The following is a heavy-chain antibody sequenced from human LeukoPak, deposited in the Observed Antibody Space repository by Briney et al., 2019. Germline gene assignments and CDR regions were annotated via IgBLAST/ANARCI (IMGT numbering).Heavy chain of an antibody. CDR2: IYSGGST. V-gene: IGHV3-53*01. J-gene: IGHJ4*02. D-gene: IGHD1-26*01. Sequence: GGSLRLSCAASGFTVSSNYMSWVRQAPGKGLEWVSVIYSGGSTYYADSVKGRFTISRDNSKNTLYLQMNSLRAEDTAVYYCAKDAIVGATGPSYFDYWGQGTLVTVSS. CDR3: AKDAIVGATGPSYFDY. CDR1: GFTVSSNY.